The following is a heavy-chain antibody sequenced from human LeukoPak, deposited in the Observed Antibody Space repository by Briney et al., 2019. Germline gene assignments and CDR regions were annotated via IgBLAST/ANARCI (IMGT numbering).Heavy chain of an antibody. J-gene: IGHJ5*02. D-gene: IGHD6-13*01. CDR1: GGSISSSSYY. CDR3: AKGDPFRAGWFDP. CDR2: IYYSGIT. Sequence: PSETLSLTCNVSGGSISSSSYYWGWIRQPPGKGLEYIGSIYYSGITYYNPSLKSRFTISLDTSKNQFSLKLSSVTAADTAVYYCAKGDPFRAGWFDPWGKGILVTVSS. V-gene: IGHV4-39*07.